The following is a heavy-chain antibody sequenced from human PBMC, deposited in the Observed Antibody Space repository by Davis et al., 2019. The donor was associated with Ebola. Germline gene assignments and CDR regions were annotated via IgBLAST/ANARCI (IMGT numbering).Heavy chain of an antibody. V-gene: IGHV3-30-3*01. D-gene: IGHD3-10*01. CDR2: ISYDASNK. CDR3: AREGLGSDRYFDY. Sequence: GESLKISCAASGFTFSSYAMHWVRQAPGKGLEWVAVISYDASNKYYADSVKGRFTISRDNSKNTLYLQMNSLRAEDTAVYYCAREGLGSDRYFDYWGQGTLVTVSS. CDR1: GFTFSSYA. J-gene: IGHJ4*02.